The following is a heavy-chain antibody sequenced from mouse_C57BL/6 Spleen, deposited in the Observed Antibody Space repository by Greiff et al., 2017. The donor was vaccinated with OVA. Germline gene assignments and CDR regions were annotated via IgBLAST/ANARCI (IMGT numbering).Heavy chain of an antibody. V-gene: IGHV2-2*01. J-gene: IGHJ1*03. CDR1: GFSLTSYG. Sequence: QVQLQQSGPGLVQPSQSLSITCTVSGFSLTSYGVHWVRQSPGKGLEWLGVIWSGGSTDYNAAFISRLSISKDNSKSQVFFKMNSLQADDTAIYYCARKGYYGWYFDVWGTGTTVTVSS. CDR3: ARKGYYGWYFDV. D-gene: IGHD1-1*01. CDR2: IWSGGST.